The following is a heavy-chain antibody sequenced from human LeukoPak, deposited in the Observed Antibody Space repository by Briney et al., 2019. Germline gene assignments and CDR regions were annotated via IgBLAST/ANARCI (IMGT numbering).Heavy chain of an antibody. D-gene: IGHD2-21*01. CDR2: IKQDGSEK. J-gene: IGHJ2*01. CDR1: GFTFSTYW. Sequence: PGGSLRLSCVASGFTFSTYWMSWVRQAPGKGLEWVANIKQDGSEKYYLDSVKGRLTISRDSAKNSLYLQMNSLRAEDTAMYYCARDAYFALWGRGTLVTVSS. V-gene: IGHV3-7*04. CDR3: ARDAYFAL.